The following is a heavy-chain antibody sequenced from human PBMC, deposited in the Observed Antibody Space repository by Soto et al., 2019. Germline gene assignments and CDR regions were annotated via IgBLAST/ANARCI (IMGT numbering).Heavy chain of an antibody. V-gene: IGHV3-23*01. Sequence: GGSLRLSCEASGFNFKKFAMGWVRQAPGEGLEWVSGISCCGGSTFYADSVKGRFSLARDDSKNTLSLQLNSLRVEDTAHYYCAKADGEQWLIPHLDNWGQGTQVTVSS. D-gene: IGHD6-19*01. CDR3: AKADGEQWLIPHLDN. J-gene: IGHJ1*01. CDR2: ISCCGGST. CDR1: GFNFKKFA.